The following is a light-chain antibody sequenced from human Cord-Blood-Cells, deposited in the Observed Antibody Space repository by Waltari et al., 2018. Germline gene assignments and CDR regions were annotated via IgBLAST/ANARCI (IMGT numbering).Light chain of an antibody. CDR3: QQRSNWLT. V-gene: IGKV3-11*01. Sequence: EIVLTQSPATLSLSPGGSATLSCRASQSVSSYLAWYQQKPGQAPRLLIYDASNRATGIPARFSGSGSGTDFTLTISSLEPEDFAVYYCQQRSNWLTFGGGTKVEIK. CDR2: DAS. J-gene: IGKJ4*01. CDR1: QSVSSY.